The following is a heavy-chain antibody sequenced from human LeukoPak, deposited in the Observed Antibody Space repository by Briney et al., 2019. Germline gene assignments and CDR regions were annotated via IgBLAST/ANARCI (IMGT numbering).Heavy chain of an antibody. V-gene: IGHV1-69*04. CDR2: MIPILGIA. CDR3: ARRWAYCSSTSCSDYVFDY. D-gene: IGHD2-2*01. CDR1: GGTFSSYA. J-gene: IGHJ4*02. Sequence: SVKVSCKASGGTFSSYAISWVRQAPGQGLEWMGRMIPILGIANYAQKFQGRVTITADKSTSTAYMELSSLRSEDTAVYYCARRWAYCSSTSCSDYVFDYWGQGTLVTVSS.